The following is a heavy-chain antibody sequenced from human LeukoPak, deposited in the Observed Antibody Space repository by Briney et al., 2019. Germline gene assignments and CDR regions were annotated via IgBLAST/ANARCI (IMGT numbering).Heavy chain of an antibody. J-gene: IGHJ4*02. V-gene: IGHV3-7*01. CDR3: ARDPRGSEYSHFDS. CDR2: IKQDGNEK. CDR1: GFSFSNSY. Sequence: GGSLRLSCSASGFSFSNSYMSWVRQAPGKGLEWVANIKQDGNEKHYVDSVKGRFTISRDNSKNSLYLQMSSLRAEDTAIYYCARDPRGSEYSHFDSWGQGTLVTVSS. D-gene: IGHD3-10*01.